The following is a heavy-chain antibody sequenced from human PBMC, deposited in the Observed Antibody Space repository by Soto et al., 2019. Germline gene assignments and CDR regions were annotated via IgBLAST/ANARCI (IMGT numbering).Heavy chain of an antibody. Sequence: QVQLVESGGGVVQPGRSLRLSCAASGFTFSSYGMHWVRQAPGKGLEWVAVISYDGSNKYYADSVKGRFTISRDNSKNTLYLQMNSLRAKDTAVYYCAKETYYYDSSGYLYYFDYWGQGTLVTVSS. CDR3: AKETYYYDSSGYLYYFDY. CDR2: ISYDGSNK. CDR1: GFTFSSYG. V-gene: IGHV3-30*18. J-gene: IGHJ4*02. D-gene: IGHD3-22*01.